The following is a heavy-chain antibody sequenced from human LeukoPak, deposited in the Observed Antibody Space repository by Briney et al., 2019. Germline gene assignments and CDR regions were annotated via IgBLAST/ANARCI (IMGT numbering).Heavy chain of an antibody. CDR3: ARAVNDCSSTSCYENYYYYYMDV. V-gene: IGHV1-18*01. J-gene: IGHJ6*03. CDR1: GYTFTSYG. D-gene: IGHD2-2*01. CDR2: ISAYNGNT. Sequence: ASVKVSCKASGYTFTSYGISCVRQAPGQWLEWRVWISAYNGNTNYAQKLYGRFTMTTKTSTTTAYMEQRSLRSDDTTVDYCARAVNDCSSTSCYENYYYYYMDVWGKGTTVTVS.